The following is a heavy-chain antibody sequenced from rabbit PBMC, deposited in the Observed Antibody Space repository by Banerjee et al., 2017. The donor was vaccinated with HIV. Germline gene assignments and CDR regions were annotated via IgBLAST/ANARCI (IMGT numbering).Heavy chain of an antibody. V-gene: IGHV1S40*01. CDR3: AGEWYFRL. CDR2: IHTPTVTT. J-gene: IGHJ4*01. Sequence: VRQAPGKGLEWIGCIHTPTVTTYYASWVNGRFTISKTSSTTVTLQMTSLTAADTATYFCAGEWYFRLWGPGTLVTVS.